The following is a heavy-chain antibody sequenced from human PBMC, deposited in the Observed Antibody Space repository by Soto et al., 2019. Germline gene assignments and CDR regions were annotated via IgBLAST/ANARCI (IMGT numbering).Heavy chain of an antibody. CDR2: ISAYNGKR. D-gene: IGHD5-12*01. CDR1: GYPFTSYG. V-gene: IGHV1-18*01. J-gene: IGHJ3*02. CDR3: ARGRIVASIHDAFEI. Sequence: QGQLLQSGDEVKTPGASVRVSCRASGYPFTSYGISWVRQAPGQGLEWVAGISAYNGKRDTAQKFQDRATMTLDTSTATAHMDLGDLTSADTAVYYCARGRIVASIHDAFEIWGQGTKVTVSS.